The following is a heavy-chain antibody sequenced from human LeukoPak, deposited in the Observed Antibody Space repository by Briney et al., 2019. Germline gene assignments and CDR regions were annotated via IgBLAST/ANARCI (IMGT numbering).Heavy chain of an antibody. CDR1: GFTFSRYA. V-gene: IGHV3-21*05. CDR2: INTDSSDI. Sequence: PGGSLRLSCAASGFTFSRYAMNWVRQAPGKGLQWVSYINTDSSDIHYADSVKGRFTISRDNARNTLYLQLSSLRDEDPAVYYCARDTFQPGLIDSWGQGTLVTVSS. D-gene: IGHD2-2*01. J-gene: IGHJ4*02. CDR3: ARDTFQPGLIDS.